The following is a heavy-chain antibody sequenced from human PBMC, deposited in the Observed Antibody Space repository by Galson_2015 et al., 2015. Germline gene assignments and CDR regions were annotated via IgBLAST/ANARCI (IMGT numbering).Heavy chain of an antibody. V-gene: IGHV4-59*01. CDR1: GGSISTYY. Sequence: SETLSLTCTVSGGSISTYYWSWIRQPPGKGLEWIGYIYYSGSTNYNPSLKSRVTISVDMSKNQFSLKLRSVTTADTAVYYCARRVSGVSSRPFDPWGQGAPVTVSS. CDR2: IYYSGST. J-gene: IGHJ5*02. CDR3: ARRVSGVSSRPFDP. D-gene: IGHD5-12*01.